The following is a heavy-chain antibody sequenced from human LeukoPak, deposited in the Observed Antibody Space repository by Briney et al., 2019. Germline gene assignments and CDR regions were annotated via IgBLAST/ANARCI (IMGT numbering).Heavy chain of an antibody. V-gene: IGHV3-33*01. J-gene: IGHJ6*02. CDR1: GFTFSSYG. CDR3: ARVGDSSGYYGYYYYYYGMDV. CDR2: IWYDGSNK. Sequence: GGSLRLSCAASGFTFSSYGMHWVRQAPGKGLEWVAVIWYDGSNKNYADSVKGRFTISRDNAKNTLYLQMNSLRAEDTAVYYCARVGDSSGYYGYYYYYYGMDVWGQGTTVTVSS. D-gene: IGHD3-22*01.